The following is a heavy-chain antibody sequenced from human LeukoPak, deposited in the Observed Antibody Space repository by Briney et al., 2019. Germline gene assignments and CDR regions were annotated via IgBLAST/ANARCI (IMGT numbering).Heavy chain of an antibody. CDR2: IDTSASYK. Sequence: PGGSLRLSCAASGFTFSTYSMNWVRQAPGKGLEWVSFIDTSASYKYYGESMKGRFTISGDNAKKSLYLQMNGLRADDTAVYYCARGRSITLLRGVAMSDGFDIWGQGTMVTVSP. CDR1: GFTFSTYS. CDR3: ARGRSITLLRGVAMSDGFDI. V-gene: IGHV3-21*01. J-gene: IGHJ3*02. D-gene: IGHD3-10*01.